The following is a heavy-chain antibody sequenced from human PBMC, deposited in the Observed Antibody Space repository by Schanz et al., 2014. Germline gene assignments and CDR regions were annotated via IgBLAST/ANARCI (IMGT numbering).Heavy chain of an antibody. CDR2: ISPNSGGS. CDR1: GYNFIGYF. CDR3: AREKGHGYSGLS. J-gene: IGHJ5*02. V-gene: IGHV1-2*06. D-gene: IGHD5-12*01. Sequence: QVQLVQSGAEVKKPGASVKVSCKAFGYNFIGYFINWVRQAPGQGLEWLGRISPNSGGSIYAQKFQGRVTMTRDTSISTAYVELSSLTSDDTAVYYCAREKGHGYSGLSWGQGTLLAVSS.